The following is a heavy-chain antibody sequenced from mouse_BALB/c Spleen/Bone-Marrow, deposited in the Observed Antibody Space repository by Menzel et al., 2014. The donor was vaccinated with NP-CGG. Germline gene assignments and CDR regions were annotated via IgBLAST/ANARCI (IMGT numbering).Heavy chain of an antibody. CDR2: IYPGDGDT. V-gene: IGHV1-80*01. Sequence: QVQLQQSGADLVRPGSSVKISCKASGYAFSNYWMNWVKQSPGQGLVWIGQIYPGDGDTNYNGKFKGKATLTADKSSSTAYMQLSSLTSEDSAVYFCARCDGYSYYFDYWGQGTTLTVSS. CDR1: GYAFSNYW. CDR3: ARCDGYSYYFDY. J-gene: IGHJ2*01. D-gene: IGHD2-3*01.